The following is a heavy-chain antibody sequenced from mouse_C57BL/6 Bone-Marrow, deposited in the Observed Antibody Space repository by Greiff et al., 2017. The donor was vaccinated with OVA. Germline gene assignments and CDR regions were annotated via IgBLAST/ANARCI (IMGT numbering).Heavy chain of an antibody. V-gene: IGHV1-72*01. CDR2: IDPSSGGT. J-gene: IGHJ1*03. Sequence: QVQLQQPGAELVKPGASVKLSCKASGYTFTSYWMHWVKQRPGRGLEWIGRIDPSSGGTKYNEKFKSKATLTVDKPSSTAYMQLSSLASEDSAVYDCARWVVDWYFDVWGTGTTVTVSS. D-gene: IGHD1-1*01. CDR3: ARWVVDWYFDV. CDR1: GYTFTSYW.